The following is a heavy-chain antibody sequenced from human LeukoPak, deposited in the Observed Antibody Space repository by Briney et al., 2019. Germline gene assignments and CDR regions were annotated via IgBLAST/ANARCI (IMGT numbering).Heavy chain of an antibody. Sequence: ASVKVSCKASGYTFITYGISWVRQAPGQGLERMGWMSAYNGNTNYAQKFQGRVTMTTDTSTSTAYMELRSLRSDDTAVYYCARVVITMVRGVIGFDYFDYWGQGTLVTVSS. CDR1: GYTFITYG. D-gene: IGHD3-10*01. CDR2: MSAYNGNT. CDR3: ARVVITMVRGVIGFDYFDY. V-gene: IGHV1-18*01. J-gene: IGHJ4*02.